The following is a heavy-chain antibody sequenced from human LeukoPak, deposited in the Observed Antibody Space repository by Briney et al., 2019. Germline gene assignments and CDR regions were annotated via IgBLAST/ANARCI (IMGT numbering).Heavy chain of an antibody. CDR1: GGSISNYF. V-gene: IGHV4-34*01. CDR3: ARVNYDILTGYYKDY. CDR2: INHSGST. D-gene: IGHD3-9*01. J-gene: IGHJ4*02. Sequence: SETLSLTCTVSGGSISNYFWSWIRQPPGKGLEWIGEINHSGSTNYNPSLKSRVTISVDTSKNQFSLKLSSVTAADTAVYYCARVNYDILTGYYKDYWGRGTLVTVSS.